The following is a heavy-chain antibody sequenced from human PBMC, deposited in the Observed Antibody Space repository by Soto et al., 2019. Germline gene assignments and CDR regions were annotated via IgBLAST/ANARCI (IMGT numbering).Heavy chain of an antibody. V-gene: IGHV4-4*02. J-gene: IGHJ4*02. D-gene: IGHD6-13*01. CDR3: ARVSAAGTYFDY. CDR1: GGSISSSNW. CDR2: IYHSGST. Sequence: QVQLQESGPGLVKPSGTLSLTCAVSGGSISSSNWWSWVRQPPGKGLEWIGEIYHSGSTNYDPSLKSPVTTSVDKPKNQFSLQLSSVTAADTAVYYCARVSAAGTYFDYWGQGTLVTVSS.